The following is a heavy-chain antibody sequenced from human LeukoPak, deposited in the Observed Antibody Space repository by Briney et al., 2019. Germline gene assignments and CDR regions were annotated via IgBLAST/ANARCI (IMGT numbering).Heavy chain of an antibody. Sequence: PSETLSLTCTVSGGSISSGDYYWSWIRQPPGKGLEWIGYIYYSGSTYYNPSLKSRATISVDTSKNQFSLKLSSVTAADTAVYYCARGGSSSWYNWFDPWGQGTLVTVSS. CDR1: GGSISSGDYY. V-gene: IGHV4-30-4*01. D-gene: IGHD6-13*01. CDR2: IYYSGST. J-gene: IGHJ5*02. CDR3: ARGGSSSWYNWFDP.